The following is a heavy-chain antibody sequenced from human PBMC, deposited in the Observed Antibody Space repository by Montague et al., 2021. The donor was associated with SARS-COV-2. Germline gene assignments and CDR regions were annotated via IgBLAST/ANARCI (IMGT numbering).Heavy chain of an antibody. Sequence: TLSLTCTVSGXSITNGGYYWTWIRQHPGKGLEWIGYIYHTGSTYYNPSLQSRLRTSVDTSKNEFSLTLTSVTAPDTAIYYCARDRGWGSRGAGYIDLWGRGTLVTVSS. CDR2: IYHTGST. J-gene: IGHJ2*01. CDR3: ARDRGWGSRGAGYIDL. CDR1: GXSITNGGYY. V-gene: IGHV4-31*03. D-gene: IGHD2-21*01.